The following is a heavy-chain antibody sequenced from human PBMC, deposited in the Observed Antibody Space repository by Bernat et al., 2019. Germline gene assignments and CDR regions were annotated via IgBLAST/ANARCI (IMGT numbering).Heavy chain of an antibody. J-gene: IGHJ5*02. CDR3: ASSISSKINWFDP. CDR1: GGSISSYY. CDR2: IYYSGST. V-gene: IGHV4-59*08. Sequence: QVQLQESGPGLVKPSETLSLTCTVSGGSISSYYWSWIRQPPGKGLEWIGYIYYSGSTNYNPSLKSRVTISVDTSKNQFSLKLSSVTAADTAVYYCASSISSKINWFDPWGQGTLVTVSS. D-gene: IGHD6-13*01.